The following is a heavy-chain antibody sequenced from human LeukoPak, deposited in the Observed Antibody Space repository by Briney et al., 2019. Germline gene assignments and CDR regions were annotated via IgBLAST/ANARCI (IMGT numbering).Heavy chain of an antibody. J-gene: IGHJ5*02. CDR3: ARAERWLQASTFDP. CDR1: GFTFSSYA. CDR2: ISYDGSNK. D-gene: IGHD5-24*01. Sequence: GGSLRLSCAASGFTFSSYAMHWVRQAPGKGLEWAAVISYDGSNKYYADSVKGRFTISRDNSKNTLYLQMNSLRAEDTAVYYCARAERWLQASTFDPWGQGTLVTASS. V-gene: IGHV3-30*04.